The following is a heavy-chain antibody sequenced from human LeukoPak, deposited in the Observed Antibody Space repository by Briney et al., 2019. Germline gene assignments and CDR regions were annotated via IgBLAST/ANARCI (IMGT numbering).Heavy chain of an antibody. J-gene: IGHJ3*02. V-gene: IGHV3-7*01. D-gene: IGHD4-23*01. CDR3: ARGGFTVVTPHAFDI. CDR1: GFTFSSYW. CDR2: IKQDGSEK. Sequence: GGSLRLSCAASGFTFSSYWMSWVRQAPGKGLEWVANIKQDGSEKYYVDSVKGRFTISRDNAKNSLYLQMNSLRAEDTAVYYCARGGFTVVTPHAFDIWGQGTMVTVSS.